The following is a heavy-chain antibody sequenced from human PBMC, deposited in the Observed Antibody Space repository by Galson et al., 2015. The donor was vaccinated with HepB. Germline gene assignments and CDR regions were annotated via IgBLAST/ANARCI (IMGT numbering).Heavy chain of an antibody. J-gene: IGHJ6*02. CDR2: IELKSKNYAT. V-gene: IGHV3-73*01. CDR3: TRPPVQWSGYPSHYYYYGMDV. Sequence: SLRLSCAASGFTFSDSAFHWVRQASGKGLEWVGRIELKSKNYATAYGASVEGRFIVSRDDSKNTAYLQMNSLKTEDTALYYCTRPPVQWSGYPSHYYYYGMDVWGQGTTVTVSS. CDR1: GFTFSDSA. D-gene: IGHD3-3*01.